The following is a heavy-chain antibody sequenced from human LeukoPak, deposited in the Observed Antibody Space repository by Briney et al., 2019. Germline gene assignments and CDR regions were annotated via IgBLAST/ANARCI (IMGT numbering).Heavy chain of an antibody. CDR2: IYWGDVK. D-gene: IGHD2-2*02. J-gene: IGHJ3*01. Sequence: ESGPTLVKPTETLTLTCTFPGFSLRTSGVGVGWIRQPPGKALEWLALIYWGDVKRYSPSLKSRLTITKDTSKNQVVLTMTNMDPVDTATYYCAHRDLYCSSASCYSADAFDLWGQGTMVTVSS. CDR1: GFSLRTSGVG. V-gene: IGHV2-5*02. CDR3: AHRDLYCSSASCYSADAFDL.